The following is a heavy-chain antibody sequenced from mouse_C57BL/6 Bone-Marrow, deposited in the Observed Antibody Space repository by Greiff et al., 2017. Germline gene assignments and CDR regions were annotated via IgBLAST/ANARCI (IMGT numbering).Heavy chain of an antibody. CDR1: GYTFTSYW. D-gene: IGHD1-1*01. CDR2: IDPSDSYT. CDR3: ARFPITTVPDY. V-gene: IGHV1-59*01. Sequence: QVQLQQPGAELVRPGTSVKLSCKASGYTFTSYWMHWVKQRPGQGLEWIGVIDPSDSYTNYNQKFKGKATLTVDTSSSTAYMPLRSLTSEDAAVYYCARFPITTVPDYWGQGTTLTVSS. J-gene: IGHJ2*01.